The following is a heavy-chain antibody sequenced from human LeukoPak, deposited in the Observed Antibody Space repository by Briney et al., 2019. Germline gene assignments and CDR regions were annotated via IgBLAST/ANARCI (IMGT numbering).Heavy chain of an antibody. CDR2: VHLSGRT. Sequence: PSGTLSLTCGVSDGSVSTTNWWTWVRQPPGEGLEWIGEVHLSGRTHYNPSLESRVTMSVDMSENHISLRLTSVTAADTAVYYCARSILTGYEGDWFDPWGQGTLVTVSS. CDR1: DGSVSTTNW. D-gene: IGHD3-9*01. V-gene: IGHV4-4*02. J-gene: IGHJ5*02. CDR3: ARSILTGYEGDWFDP.